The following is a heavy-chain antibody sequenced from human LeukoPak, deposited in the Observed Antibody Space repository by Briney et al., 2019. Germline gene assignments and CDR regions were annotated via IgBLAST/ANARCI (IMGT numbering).Heavy chain of an antibody. CDR1: GYTFTGYY. Sequence: GASVKLSCKASGYTFTGYYMHWVRQAPGQGLEWMGWINPNSGGTNYAQKFQGRFTMTRDMSISTAYMELSRLRSDDTAVYYCARGTGIVVEPYNGFDPWGQGTLVTVSS. J-gene: IGHJ5*02. D-gene: IGHD3-22*01. CDR3: ARGTGIVVEPYNGFDP. V-gene: IGHV1-2*02. CDR2: INPNSGGT.